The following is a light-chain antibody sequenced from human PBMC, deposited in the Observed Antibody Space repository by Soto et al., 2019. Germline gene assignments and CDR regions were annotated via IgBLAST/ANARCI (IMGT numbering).Light chain of an antibody. Sequence: EIVLTQSPGTLSLSPGERATLSCRASQSVSSSYLAWYQQKPGQAPRLLIYGASSRATGITDRFSGSGSGTDFTLTISRLEPEDLAVYYCQQYGSASWTFGQGTKVEIK. J-gene: IGKJ1*01. V-gene: IGKV3-20*01. CDR2: GAS. CDR3: QQYGSASWT. CDR1: QSVSSSY.